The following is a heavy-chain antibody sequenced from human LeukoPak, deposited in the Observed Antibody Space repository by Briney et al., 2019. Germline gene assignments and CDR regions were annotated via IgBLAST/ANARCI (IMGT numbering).Heavy chain of an antibody. J-gene: IGHJ4*02. Sequence: SVKVSCKASGGTVSSYAISWVRQPPGQGRDWMGGVIPIFGTANYAQKFQGRVTITADESTSTAYTELSSLRSEDTAVYYCARDWGSYDSSGYKWGQGTLVTVSS. CDR1: GGTVSSYA. CDR2: VIPIFGTA. V-gene: IGHV1-69*13. CDR3: ARDWGSYDSSGYK. D-gene: IGHD3-22*01.